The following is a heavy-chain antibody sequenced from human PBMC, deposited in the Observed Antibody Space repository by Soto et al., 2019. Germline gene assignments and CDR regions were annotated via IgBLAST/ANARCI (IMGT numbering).Heavy chain of an antibody. Sequence: SETLSLTCTVSGGSISSGGYYWSWIRQHPGKGLEWIGYIYYSGSTYYNPSLKSRVTISVDTSKNQFSLKLSSVTAADTAVYYCARDKAAAGTIDYWGQGTLVTVSS. CDR3: ARDKAAAGTIDY. D-gene: IGHD6-13*01. CDR1: GGSISSGGYY. J-gene: IGHJ4*02. V-gene: IGHV4-31*03. CDR2: IYYSGST.